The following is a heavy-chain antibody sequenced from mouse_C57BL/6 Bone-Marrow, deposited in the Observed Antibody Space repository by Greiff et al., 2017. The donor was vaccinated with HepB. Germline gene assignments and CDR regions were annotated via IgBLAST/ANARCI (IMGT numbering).Heavy chain of an antibody. V-gene: IGHV1-81*01. CDR3: ARCYDGYYVGFDV. Sequence: QVQLQQSGAELARPGASVKLSCKASGYTFTSYGISWVKQRTGQGLEWIGEIYPRSGNTYYNEKFKGKATLTAEKSSSTAYMELRSLTSEDSAVYFCARCYDGYYVGFDVWGTGTTVTVSS. CDR1: GYTFTSYG. CDR2: IYPRSGNT. J-gene: IGHJ1*03. D-gene: IGHD2-3*01.